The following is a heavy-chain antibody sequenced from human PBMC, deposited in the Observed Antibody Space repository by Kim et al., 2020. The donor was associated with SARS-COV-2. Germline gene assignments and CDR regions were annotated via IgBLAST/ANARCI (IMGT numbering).Heavy chain of an antibody. V-gene: IGHV1-69*06. CDR3: ARESHGSNYDSSGNYNGDGLDV. Sequence: SVKVSCKASGGTFTSYAFNWVRQAPGQGLEWIGGIIPIFGTTNYLDKFQGRVTITADKSTSTAYMEVSSLRFDDTAVYYCARESHGSNYDSSGNYNGDGLDVWGQGTMVTVSS. CDR2: IIPIFGTT. D-gene: IGHD3-22*01. J-gene: IGHJ3*01. CDR1: GGTFTSYA.